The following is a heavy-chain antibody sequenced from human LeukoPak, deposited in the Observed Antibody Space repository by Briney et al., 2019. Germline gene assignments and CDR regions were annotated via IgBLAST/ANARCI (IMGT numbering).Heavy chain of an antibody. J-gene: IGHJ4*02. D-gene: IGHD7-27*01. CDR2: SGVSAICLGSGE. CDR3: ARDLNWGFDY. Sequence: PGGSLRLTCSASGFTFSDYSRNWVRQAPGKGLEWISNSGVSAICLGSGEYYEDSVRVRFTISRDKAKNSLYLQMNSLSAEDTAFYYCARDLNWGFDYWGQGALVTVSS. CDR1: GFTFSDYS. V-gene: IGHV3-48*01.